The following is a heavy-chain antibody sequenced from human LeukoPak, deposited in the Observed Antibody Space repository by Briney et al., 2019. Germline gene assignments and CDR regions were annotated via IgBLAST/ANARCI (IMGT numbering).Heavy chain of an antibody. CDR1: GFTFSDYY. V-gene: IGHV3-11*01. J-gene: IGHJ4*02. Sequence: GGSLRLSCAASGFTFSDYYMSWVRQAPGKGVEGVSYISSTGSTKYYADSVKGRFTISRDNAKNSLYLQVNSLAADDTAVYYCARGRARATPSFDYWGQGTLVTVSS. CDR3: ARGRARATPSFDY. CDR2: ISSTGSTK.